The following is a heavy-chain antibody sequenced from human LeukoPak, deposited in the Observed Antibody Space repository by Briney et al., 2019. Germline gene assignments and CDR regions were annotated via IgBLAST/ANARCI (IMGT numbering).Heavy chain of an antibody. J-gene: IGHJ4*02. CDR3: ARRAGAYSHPYDY. V-gene: IGHV3-53*01. CDR2: IYSDNT. D-gene: IGHD4/OR15-4a*01. Sequence: PGGSLRLSCAASGFTFSSYAMSWVRQAPGKGLEWVSFIYSDNTHYSDSVKGRFTISRDNSKNTLCLQMNSLRAEGTAVYYCARRAGAYSHPYDYWGQGTLVTVSS. CDR1: GFTFSSYA.